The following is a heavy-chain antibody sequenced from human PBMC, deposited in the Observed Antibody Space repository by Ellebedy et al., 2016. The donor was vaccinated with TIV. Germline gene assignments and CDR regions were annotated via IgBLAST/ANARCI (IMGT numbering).Heavy chain of an antibody. CDR2: IGNSDDT. Sequence: GGSLRLXCAASGFVRYPDMHWVRQAAGKGLEWVASIGNSDDTYYPDSVRGRFTISREEAKNSLYLQMNSLEAGDTGVYYCARGKFGEKGRFDPWGQGTLVTVSS. J-gene: IGHJ5*02. V-gene: IGHV3-13*01. CDR3: ARGKFGEKGRFDP. D-gene: IGHD3-10*01. CDR1: GFVRYPD.